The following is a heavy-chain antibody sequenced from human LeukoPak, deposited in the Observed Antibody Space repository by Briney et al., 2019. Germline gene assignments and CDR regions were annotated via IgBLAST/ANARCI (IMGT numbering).Heavy chain of an antibody. Sequence: WASVKVSCKVSGYTLTELSMHWVRQAPGKGLEWMGGFDPEDGETIYAQKFQGRVTMTEDTSTDTGYMDLSSLRSEDTAAYYCATDQRGAGLGFVYGSGSFNGLDVWGQGTTVTVSS. CDR2: FDPEDGET. V-gene: IGHV1-24*01. J-gene: IGHJ6*02. CDR3: ATDQRGAGLGFVYGSGSFNGLDV. D-gene: IGHD3-10*01. CDR1: GYTLTELS.